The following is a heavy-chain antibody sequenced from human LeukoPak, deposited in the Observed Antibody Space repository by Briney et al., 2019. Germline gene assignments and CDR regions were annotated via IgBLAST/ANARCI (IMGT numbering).Heavy chain of an antibody. Sequence: GGSLRLSCAASGFIFSSYWMSWVRQAPGKGLEWVANIKQDGSEKYYVDSVKGRFTISRDNAKNSLYLQMNSLRAEDTAVYYCVGHSDYWGQGTLVTASS. J-gene: IGHJ4*02. CDR1: GFIFSSYW. D-gene: IGHD3-16*01. CDR2: IKQDGSEK. CDR3: VGHSDY. V-gene: IGHV3-7*01.